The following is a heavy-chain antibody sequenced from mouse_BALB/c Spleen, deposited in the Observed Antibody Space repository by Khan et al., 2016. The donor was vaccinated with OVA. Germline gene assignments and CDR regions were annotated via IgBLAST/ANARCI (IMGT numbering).Heavy chain of an antibody. CDR3: ATSYYSGYYFDY. Sequence: DVLLVESGGGLVQPGGSRKLSCAASGFTFSSYGMHWVRQAPEKGLEWVAYISGDSSTIYSTDTVKGRFTISRDNPKNTLSLQMTSLMSEDTAMYYCATSYYSGYYFDYWGPGTTLTVSS. V-gene: IGHV5-17*02. CDR2: ISGDSSTI. D-gene: IGHD1-1*01. J-gene: IGHJ2*01. CDR1: GFTFSSYG.